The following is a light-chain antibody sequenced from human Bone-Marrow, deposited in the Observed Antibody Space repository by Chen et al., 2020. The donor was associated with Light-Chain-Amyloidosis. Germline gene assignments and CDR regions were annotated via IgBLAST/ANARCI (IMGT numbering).Light chain of an antibody. CDR2: DVI. J-gene: IGLJ3*02. Sequence: QYALTQPDSVSGSPGQAITVSAAGASSDVSWYQQHPGKAPKLVIYDVINRPSGVSSRFSCSKSGNTASLAISGLHAEDEADYSCRSSATINTWVFGGGTKLPVL. V-gene: IGLV2-14*03. CDR1: SSDV. CDR3: RSSATINTWV.